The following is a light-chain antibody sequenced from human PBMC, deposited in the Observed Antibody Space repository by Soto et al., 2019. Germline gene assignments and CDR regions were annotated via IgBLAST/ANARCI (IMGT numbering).Light chain of an antibody. J-gene: IGLJ1*01. V-gene: IGLV2-14*01. CDR1: SSDVGAYTS. Sequence: QSVLTQPASVSGSPGQSITISCSGTSSDVGAYTSVSWYQQHPGKAPKLMIYEVSNRPSGVSNRFSGSKSANTASLTISGLQADDEAHYYCTSYTSDNRSYVFGTGTKATVL. CDR2: EVS. CDR3: TSYTSDNRSYV.